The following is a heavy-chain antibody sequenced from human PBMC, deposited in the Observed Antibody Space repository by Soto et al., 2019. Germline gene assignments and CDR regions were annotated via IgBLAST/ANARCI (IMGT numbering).Heavy chain of an antibody. CDR2: INPNSGGT. V-gene: IGHV1-2*04. Sequence: ASVKVSCKASGYTFTGYYMHWVRQAPGQGLEWMGWINPNSGGTNYAQKFQGWVTMTRDTSISTAYMELSRLRSDDTAVYYCARDRSYQLLYTPYYYYYYGMDFWGQGPTVTVSS. J-gene: IGHJ6*02. D-gene: IGHD2-2*02. CDR3: ARDRSYQLLYTPYYYYYYGMDF. CDR1: GYTFTGYY.